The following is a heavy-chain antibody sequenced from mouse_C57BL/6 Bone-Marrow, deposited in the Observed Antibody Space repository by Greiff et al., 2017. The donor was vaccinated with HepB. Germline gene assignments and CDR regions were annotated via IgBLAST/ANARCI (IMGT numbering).Heavy chain of an antibody. Sequence: EVKVVESGGGLVKPGGSLKLSCAASGFTFSDYGMHWVRQAPEKGLEWVAYISSGSSTIYYADTVKGRFTISRDNAKNTLFLQMTSLRSEDTAMYYCASYYYGSSPYFDYWGQGTTLTVSS. J-gene: IGHJ2*01. D-gene: IGHD1-1*01. CDR1: GFTFSDYG. CDR2: ISSGSSTI. CDR3: ASYYYGSSPYFDY. V-gene: IGHV5-17*01.